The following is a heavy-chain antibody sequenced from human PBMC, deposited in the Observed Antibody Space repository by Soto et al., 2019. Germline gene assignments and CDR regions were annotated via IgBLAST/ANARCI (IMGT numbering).Heavy chain of an antibody. V-gene: IGHV4-61*08. Sequence: SETLSLTCAVSGGSISSGGYSWSWIRLPPGKGLEWIGYISDIAYTSYNPSLKGRVSISVDTSKNQFSLTLTSVTAADTAVYYCARQGFGVLHGLVDVWGQGTTVTVSS. J-gene: IGHJ6*02. CDR1: GGSISSGGYS. D-gene: IGHD3-10*01. CDR3: ARQGFGVLHGLVDV. CDR2: ISDIAYT.